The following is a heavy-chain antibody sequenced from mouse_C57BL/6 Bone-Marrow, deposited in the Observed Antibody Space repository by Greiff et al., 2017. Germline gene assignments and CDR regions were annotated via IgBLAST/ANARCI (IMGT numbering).Heavy chain of an antibody. CDR2: IDPETGGT. Sequence: QVQLQQSGAELVRPGASVTLSCKASGYTFTDYEMHWVKQTPVHGLEWIGAIDPETGGTAYNQKFKGKAILTADKSSSTAYMELRSLTSEDSAVYYGTRGRAYDGYYACFAYWGQGTLVTVSA. V-gene: IGHV1-15*01. CDR1: GYTFTDYE. D-gene: IGHD2-3*01. J-gene: IGHJ3*01. CDR3: TRGRAYDGYYACFAY.